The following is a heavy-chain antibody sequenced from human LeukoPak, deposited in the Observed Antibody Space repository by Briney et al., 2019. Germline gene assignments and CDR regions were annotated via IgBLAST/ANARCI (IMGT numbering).Heavy chain of an antibody. V-gene: IGHV4-34*01. D-gene: IGHD3-22*01. CDR2: INHSGST. Sequence: SETLSLTCAVYGGSFSGYFWSWIRQPPGKGLEWIGEINHSGSTNYNPSLKSRVTISVNTSKNQFSLKLSSVTAADTAVYYCARDFYDSSAYGASDWFDPWGQGTLVTVSS. CDR1: GGSFSGYF. CDR3: ARDFYDSSAYGASDWFDP. J-gene: IGHJ5*02.